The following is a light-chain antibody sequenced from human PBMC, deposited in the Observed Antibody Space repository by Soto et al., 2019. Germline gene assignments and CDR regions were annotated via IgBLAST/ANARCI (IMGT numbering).Light chain of an antibody. CDR2: GAS. V-gene: IGKV3-20*01. CDR1: QTVTSSY. CDR3: QQYGSSIT. J-gene: IGKJ5*01. Sequence: EIMFTQSPGTLSLSPGERATLSCSASQTVTSSYLAWYQQKPGEAPRLLIYGASSTATGTPDRFSGSGSGTDFTLTIRRLEPEDFAVYYCQQYGSSITFGQGTRLEIK.